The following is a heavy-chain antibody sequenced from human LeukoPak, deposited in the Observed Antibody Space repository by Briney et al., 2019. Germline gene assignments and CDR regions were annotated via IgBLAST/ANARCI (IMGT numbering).Heavy chain of an antibody. D-gene: IGHD6-13*01. CDR3: ARVPIAAAGGPAAHAFDI. CDR2: IYHSGST. J-gene: IGHJ3*02. CDR1: GGSISSGGYY. Sequence: SETLSLTCTVSGGSISSGGYYWSWIRQPPGKGLEWIGYIYHSGSTYYNPSLKSRVTISVDRSKNQFSLKLSSVTAADTAVYYCARVPIAAAGGPAAHAFDIWGQGTMVTVSS. V-gene: IGHV4-30-2*01.